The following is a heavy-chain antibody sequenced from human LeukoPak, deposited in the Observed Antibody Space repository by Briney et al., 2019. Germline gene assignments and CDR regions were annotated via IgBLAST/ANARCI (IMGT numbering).Heavy chain of an antibody. Sequence: PGGSLRLSCAASGFTFSSYGMHWVRQAPGKGLEWVAVISYDGSNKYYADSVKGRFTISRDNSKNTLYLQLNSMRAEDTAVYYCARDLLLWFGALDYWGQGTLVTVSS. CDR3: ARDLLLWFGALDY. J-gene: IGHJ4*02. CDR1: GFTFSSYG. CDR2: ISYDGSNK. D-gene: IGHD3-10*01. V-gene: IGHV3-30-3*01.